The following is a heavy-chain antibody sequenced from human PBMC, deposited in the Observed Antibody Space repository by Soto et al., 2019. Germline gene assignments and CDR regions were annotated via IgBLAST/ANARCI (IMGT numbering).Heavy chain of an antibody. D-gene: IGHD2-2*01. CDR3: ARSSTSANYFDY. Sequence: QVQLQESGPGLVKPSQTLSLTCTVSGGSISSGGYYWSWIRQHPGKGLEWIGYIYYSGSTYYNPSLKSRVTIAVDTSKNQFSLKLSSVTAADTAVYYCARSSTSANYFDYWGQGTLVTVSS. V-gene: IGHV4-31*03. CDR1: GGSISSGGYY. J-gene: IGHJ4*02. CDR2: IYYSGST.